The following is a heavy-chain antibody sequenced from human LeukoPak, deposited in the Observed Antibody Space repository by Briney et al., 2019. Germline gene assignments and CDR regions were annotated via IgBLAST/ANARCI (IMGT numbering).Heavy chain of an antibody. J-gene: IGHJ4*02. Sequence: ASETLSLTCTVSGGSISSGGYYWSWIRQHPGKGLEWIGYIYYSGSTYYNPSLKSRVTLSVDTSKNQFSLKLSSVTAADTAVYYCARDLWFGEPGDYWGQGTLVAVSS. D-gene: IGHD3-10*01. V-gene: IGHV4-31*03. CDR2: IYYSGST. CDR1: GGSISSGGYY. CDR3: ARDLWFGEPGDY.